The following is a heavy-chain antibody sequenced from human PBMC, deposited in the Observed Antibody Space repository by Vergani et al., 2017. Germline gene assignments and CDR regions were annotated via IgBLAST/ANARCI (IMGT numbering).Heavy chain of an antibody. J-gene: IGHJ4*02. D-gene: IGHD1-1*01. Sequence: EVQLLESGGGLVQPGGSLRLSCAASGFTFSSCAMSWVRQAPGKGLEWVSAISGSGGSTYYADSVKGRFTISRDKSKNTLYLQMNSLRAEDTAVYYCAKYRYNWNDGGDFDYWGQGTLVTVSS. CDR2: ISGSGGST. CDR3: AKYRYNWNDGGDFDY. V-gene: IGHV3-23*01. CDR1: GFTFSSCA.